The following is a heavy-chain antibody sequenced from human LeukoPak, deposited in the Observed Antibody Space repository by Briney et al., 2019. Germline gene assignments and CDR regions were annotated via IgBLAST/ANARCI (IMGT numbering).Heavy chain of an antibody. CDR1: GGSFSGYY. V-gene: IGHV4-34*01. J-gene: IGHJ4*02. CDR3: AREGGQRGYSYGYRC. Sequence: SETLSLTCAVYGGSFSGYYWSWIRQPPGKGLEWIGEINHSGSTNYNPSLKSRVTISVDTSKNQFSLKLSSVTAADTAVYYCAREGGQRGYSYGYRCWGQGTLVTVSS. CDR2: INHSGST. D-gene: IGHD5-18*01.